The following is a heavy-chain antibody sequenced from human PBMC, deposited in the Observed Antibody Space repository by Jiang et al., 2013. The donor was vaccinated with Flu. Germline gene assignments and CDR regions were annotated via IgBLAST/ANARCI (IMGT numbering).Heavy chain of an antibody. D-gene: IGHD2-2*01. CDR1: GYTFSSYA. CDR2: INTNTGNP. V-gene: IGHV7-4-1*02. J-gene: IGHJ5*02. Sequence: QSGSELKKPGASVKVSCKTSGYTFSSYALEWVRQAPGQGLEWMGWINTNTGNPTYAQGFTGRFVFSLDTSVSTAYLQISTLKPEDTAVYYCAREDCNTTSCKMSHDPWGQGTPVTVSS. CDR3: AREDCNTTSCKMSHDP.